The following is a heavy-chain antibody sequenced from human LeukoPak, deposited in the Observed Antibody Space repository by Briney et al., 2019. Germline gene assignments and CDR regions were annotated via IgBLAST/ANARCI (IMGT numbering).Heavy chain of an antibody. CDR2: ISSSSNYI. CDR1: GFTFSSYS. CDR3: ARDQIQPTDTYYYYYYMDV. J-gene: IGHJ6*03. V-gene: IGHV3-21*01. Sequence: PGGSLRLSCAASGFTFSSYSLNWVRPAPGKGLEWVSSISSSSNYIYYADSVKGRFTISRDNAKNSLYLQMNSLRAEDTAVYYCARDQIQPTDTYYYYYYMDVWGKGTTVTVSS.